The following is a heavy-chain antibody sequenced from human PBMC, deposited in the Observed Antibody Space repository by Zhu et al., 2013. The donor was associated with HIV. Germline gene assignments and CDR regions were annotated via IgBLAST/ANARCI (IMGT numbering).Heavy chain of an antibody. CDR2: INPNSGGT. V-gene: IGHV1-2*02. CDR1: GYTFTGYY. CDR3: TRSYDSTDYYSY. D-gene: IGHD3-22*01. Sequence: QVQLVQSGAEVKKPGASVKVSCKASGYTFTGYYMHWVRQAPGQGLEWMGWINPNSGGTNYAQKFQGRVTFTADESTSTAYVELSSLRSEDTAVYYCTRSYDSTDYYSYWGQGTLVTVSS. J-gene: IGHJ4*02.